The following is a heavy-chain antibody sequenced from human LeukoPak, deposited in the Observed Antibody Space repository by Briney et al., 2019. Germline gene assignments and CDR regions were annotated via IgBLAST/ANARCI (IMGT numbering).Heavy chain of an antibody. J-gene: IGHJ4*02. CDR2: IIPIFGTA. Sequence: VXVSCKASGGTFSXXAISWVRQAPGQGLEWMGGIIPIFGTANYAQKFQGRVTITADESTSTAYMELSSLRSEDTAVYYCARAARTRLEWLLFYWGQGTLVTVSS. CDR1: GGTFSXXA. V-gene: IGHV1-69*13. D-gene: IGHD3-3*01. CDR3: ARAARTRLEWLLFY.